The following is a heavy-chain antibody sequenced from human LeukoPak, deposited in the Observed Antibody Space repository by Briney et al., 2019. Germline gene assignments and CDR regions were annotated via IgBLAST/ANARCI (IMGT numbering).Heavy chain of an antibody. J-gene: IGHJ4*02. CDR1: GFTFGSYG. Sequence: GGSLRLSCAASGFTFGSYGMHWVRQTPEKGLEWVANIHDDGIVTHYVDSVKGRFTISRDNARNSVNLQLNSLRVEDTALYYCARGRGWVDHWGQGTLVTVSS. CDR3: ARGRGWVDH. V-gene: IGHV3-7*01. CDR2: IHDDGIVT. D-gene: IGHD3-16*01.